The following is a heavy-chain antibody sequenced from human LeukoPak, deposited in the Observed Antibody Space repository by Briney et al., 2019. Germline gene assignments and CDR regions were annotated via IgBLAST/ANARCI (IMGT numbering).Heavy chain of an antibody. CDR3: AKDDPNSSGYYGVDY. J-gene: IGHJ4*02. CDR1: AFTAIIDA. V-gene: IGHV3-23*01. D-gene: IGHD3-22*01. Sequence: GGSLTLACAAAAFTAIIDATRSVCQAPGRWLEWVSAISGSGGSTYYADSVKGRFTISRDNSKTRLYLQMNSLRAEDTAVYYCAKDDPNSSGYYGVDYWGQGTLVTVSS. CDR2: ISGSGGST.